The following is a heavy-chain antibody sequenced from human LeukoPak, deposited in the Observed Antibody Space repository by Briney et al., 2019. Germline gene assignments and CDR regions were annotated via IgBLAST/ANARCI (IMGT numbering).Heavy chain of an antibody. D-gene: IGHD2-2*01. CDR1: GYSISSGYY. V-gene: IGHV4-38-2*02. Sequence: SETLSLTCTVSGYSISSGYYWGWIRPPPGKGLEWIGSFYDSGNTYYNPSLKSRVTISVDTSKNQFSLKLSSVTAADTAVYYCARDLTVVPAAMYFDYWGQGTLVTVSS. CDR3: ARDLTVVPAAMYFDY. CDR2: FYDSGNT. J-gene: IGHJ4*02.